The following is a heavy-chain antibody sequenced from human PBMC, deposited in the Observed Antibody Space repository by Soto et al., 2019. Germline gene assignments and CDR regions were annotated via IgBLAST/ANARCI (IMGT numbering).Heavy chain of an antibody. CDR2: IIPIFGTA. V-gene: IGHV1-69*13. D-gene: IGHD1-1*01. CDR3: AQGGTYGYYYYYGMDV. J-gene: IGHJ6*02. Sequence: ASVKVSCKASGGTFSSYAISWVRQAPGQGLEWMGGIIPIFGTANYAQKFQGRVTITADESTSTAYMELSSLRSEDTAVYCCAQGGTYGYYYYYGMDVWGQGTTVTVSS. CDR1: GGTFSSYA.